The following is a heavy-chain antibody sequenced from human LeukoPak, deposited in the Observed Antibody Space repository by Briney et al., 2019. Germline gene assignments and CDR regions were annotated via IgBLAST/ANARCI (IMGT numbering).Heavy chain of an antibody. D-gene: IGHD3-16*01. J-gene: IGHJ4*02. CDR3: ARGGKYAYFVDC. V-gene: IGHV3-74*01. CDR1: GFTFSSYW. CDR2: IKSDGSST. Sequence: GGSLRLSCAASGFTFSSYWMHWVRQAPWKGLVWVSRIKSDGSSTNYADSVKGRVTISRDNAENTLYLLMTSLRAEDTAVYYCARGGKYAYFVDCWGQGTLVTVSS.